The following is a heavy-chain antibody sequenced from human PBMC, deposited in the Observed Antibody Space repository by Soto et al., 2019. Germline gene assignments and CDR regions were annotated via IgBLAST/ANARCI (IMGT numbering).Heavy chain of an antibody. CDR1: GFTFSSYW. D-gene: IGHD6-6*01. J-gene: IGHJ6*02. CDR3: ARVRSSDWSYGMDV. CDR2: IKQDGSEK. Sequence: GESLKISCAASGFTFSSYWMSWVRQAPGKGLEWVANIKQDGSEKYYVDSVKGRFTISRDNAKNSLYLQMNSLRAEDTAVYYCARVRSSDWSYGMDVWGQGTTVTVSS. V-gene: IGHV3-7*05.